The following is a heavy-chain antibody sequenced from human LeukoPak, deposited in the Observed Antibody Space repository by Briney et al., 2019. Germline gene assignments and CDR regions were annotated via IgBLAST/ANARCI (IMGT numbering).Heavy chain of an antibody. D-gene: IGHD4-23*01. CDR2: INDGGGRT. Sequence: TGGSLRLSCAASGFIFSSYAMNWVRQAPGKGLEWVSAINDGGGRTYYADSVKGRFTISRDNSKNTLYLQMNSLRAEDTAVYYCAKEGGLPNSRDNNFDYWGQGTLVTVSS. CDR1: GFIFSSYA. CDR3: AKEGGLPNSRDNNFDY. V-gene: IGHV3-23*01. J-gene: IGHJ4*02.